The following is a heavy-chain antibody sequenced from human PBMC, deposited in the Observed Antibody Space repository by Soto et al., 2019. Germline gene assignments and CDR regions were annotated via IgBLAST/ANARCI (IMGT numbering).Heavy chain of an antibody. CDR1: GGSISSSSYY. V-gene: IGHV4-39*01. D-gene: IGHD6-13*01. Sequence: QLQLQESGPGLVKPSETLSLTCTVSGGSISSSSYYWGWIRQPPGKGLEWIGSIYYSGSTYYNPSLKSRVTISVDTSKNQFSLKLSSVTAADTAVYYCARHVRAAGTRGWFDPWGQGTLVTVSS. CDR3: ARHVRAAGTRGWFDP. J-gene: IGHJ5*02. CDR2: IYYSGST.